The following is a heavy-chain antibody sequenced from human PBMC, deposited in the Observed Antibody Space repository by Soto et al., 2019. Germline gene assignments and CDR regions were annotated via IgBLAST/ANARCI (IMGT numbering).Heavy chain of an antibody. J-gene: IGHJ4*02. CDR2: ISGNGAST. CDR3: AKDYGSSRYFFDY. CDR1: GFTFINYA. D-gene: IGHD6-19*01. Sequence: EVQLLESGGGFVRPGGSLRLSCAASGFTFINYAMTWVRQAPGEGLEWVSTISGNGASTHYADSVKGRFSISRDNSKNTLYLQMNSLRADDTAVYYCAKDYGSSRYFFDYWGQGALVTVSS. V-gene: IGHV3-23*01.